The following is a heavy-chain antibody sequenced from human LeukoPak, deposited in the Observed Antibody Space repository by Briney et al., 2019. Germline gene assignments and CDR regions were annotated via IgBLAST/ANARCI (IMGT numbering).Heavy chain of an antibody. CDR2: INPSGGST. Sequence: ASVKVSCKASGDTFTSYYMHWVRQAPGQGLEWMGIINPSGGSTSYAQKFQGRVTMTRDTSTSTVYMELSSLRSEDTAVYYCARGRIARGCGGDCQRPFDYWGQGTLVTVSS. J-gene: IGHJ4*02. CDR3: ARGRIARGCGGDCQRPFDY. V-gene: IGHV1-46*01. CDR1: GDTFTSYY. D-gene: IGHD2-21*02.